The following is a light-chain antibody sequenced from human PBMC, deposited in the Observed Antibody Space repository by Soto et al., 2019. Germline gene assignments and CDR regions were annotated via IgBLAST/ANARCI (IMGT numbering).Light chain of an antibody. J-gene: IGLJ3*02. Sequence: QSVLTQPASVSGSPGQSITISCTGTSSDVGGYNYVSWYQQHPGKAPKLMIYEVSNRPSGVSHRFSGSKSGTTASLTISGLEAEDEADYYCSSFTSINTWVFGGGTKLTVL. CDR1: SSDVGGYNY. CDR3: SSFTSINTWV. V-gene: IGLV2-14*01. CDR2: EVS.